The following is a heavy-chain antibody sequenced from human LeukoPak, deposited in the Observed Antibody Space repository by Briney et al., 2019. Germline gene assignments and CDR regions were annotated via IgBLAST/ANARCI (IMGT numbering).Heavy chain of an antibody. CDR3: AKDLHNWGCDF. D-gene: IGHD7-27*01. CDR2: IRQTDRT. CDR1: GFTFSDHC. Sequence: GGSLRLSCAASGFTFSDHCMNWFRQSPGKGLEWVAGIRQTDRTSYAAAVRGRYSISRDNSENTLYLQMNDLRGDDSAVYYCAKDLHNWGCDFWGQGTLVIVAS. J-gene: IGHJ4*02. V-gene: IGHV3-66*03.